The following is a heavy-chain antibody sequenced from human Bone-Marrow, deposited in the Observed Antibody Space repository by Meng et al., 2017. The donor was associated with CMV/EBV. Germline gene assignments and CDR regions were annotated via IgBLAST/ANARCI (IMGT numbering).Heavy chain of an antibody. CDR2: NYYSGST. CDR1: GGSVSSSSYY. J-gene: IGHJ4*02. D-gene: IGHD1-26*01. Sequence: TCTVAGGSVSSSSYYWSWIRQPPGKGLEWIGYNYYSGSTNYNPSLKSRVTISVDTSKNQFSLKLSSVTAADTAVYYCASLLSWGYFDYWGQGTLVTVSS. V-gene: IGHV4-61*01. CDR3: ASLLSWGYFDY.